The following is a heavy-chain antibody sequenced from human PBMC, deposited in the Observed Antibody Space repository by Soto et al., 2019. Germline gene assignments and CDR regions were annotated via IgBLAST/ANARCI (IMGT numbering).Heavy chain of an antibody. CDR2: ISAYNGNT. CDR1: GYTFTSYA. D-gene: IGHD1-26*01. Sequence: ASVKVSCKASGYTFTSYAMHWVRQAPGQGLEWMGWISAYNGNTNYAQRLQGRVTMTTDTSTSTAYMELRSLRSDDTAVYYCARGQVGATDFDYWGQGTLVTVSS. J-gene: IGHJ4*02. V-gene: IGHV1-18*01. CDR3: ARGQVGATDFDY.